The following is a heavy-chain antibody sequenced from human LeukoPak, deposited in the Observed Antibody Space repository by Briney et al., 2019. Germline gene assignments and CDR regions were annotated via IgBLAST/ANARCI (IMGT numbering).Heavy chain of an antibody. CDR3: AASTMVRGVINGPPDY. Sequence: PLASAKVSCKASGFTFTSSAMQWVRQARGQRLEWIGWIVVGSGNTNYAQKFQERVTITRDMSTSTAYMELSSLRSEDTAVYYCAASTMVRGVINGPPDYWGQGTLVTVSS. J-gene: IGHJ4*02. CDR1: GFTFTSSA. CDR2: IVVGSGNT. D-gene: IGHD3-10*01. V-gene: IGHV1-58*02.